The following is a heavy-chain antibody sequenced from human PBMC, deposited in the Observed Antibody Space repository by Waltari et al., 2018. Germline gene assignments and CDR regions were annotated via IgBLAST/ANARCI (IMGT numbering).Heavy chain of an antibody. CDR2: IWYDGSNK. CDR1: GFPFSSYG. V-gene: IGHV3-33*08. CDR3: AIHGDYGVL. Sequence: QVQLVESGGGVVQPGRSLRLSCAASGFPFSSYGLHWVRQAPGKGLEWVAVIWYDGSNKYYADSVKGRFTISRDNSKNTLYLQMNSLRAEDTAMYYCAIHGDYGVLWGQGTLVTVSS. J-gene: IGHJ4*02. D-gene: IGHD4-17*01.